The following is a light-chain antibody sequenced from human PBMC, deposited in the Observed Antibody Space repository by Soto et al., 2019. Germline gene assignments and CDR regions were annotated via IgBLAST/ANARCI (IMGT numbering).Light chain of an antibody. J-gene: IGKJ2*01. Sequence: EIVMTQSPLTLSASPGERATFSCRASQSVGSNIAWYQQKPGQSPRLLVYDASTRATAIPARFSGSGSGTEFTLTINTLQPEDFAVYYCQQYYQWPSYTFGQGTKVDI. V-gene: IGKV3-15*01. CDR1: QSVGSN. CDR2: DAS. CDR3: QQYYQWPSYT.